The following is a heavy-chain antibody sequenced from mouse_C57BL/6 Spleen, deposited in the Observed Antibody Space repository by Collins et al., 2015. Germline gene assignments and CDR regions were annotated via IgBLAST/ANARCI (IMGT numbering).Heavy chain of an antibody. CDR2: ISYSGST. D-gene: IGHD2-4*01. CDR1: GFSITSDYA. CDR3: ARNDYDGYAMDS. V-gene: IGHV3-2*02. Sequence: VQLQESGPGLVKPSQSLSLTCTVTGFSITSDYAWNWIRQFPGNKLEWMGYISYSGSTYYNPSLKSRISITRDTSKNQFFLQLNSVTTEDTATYYCARNDYDGYAMDSWGQGTSVTVSS. J-gene: IGHJ4*01.